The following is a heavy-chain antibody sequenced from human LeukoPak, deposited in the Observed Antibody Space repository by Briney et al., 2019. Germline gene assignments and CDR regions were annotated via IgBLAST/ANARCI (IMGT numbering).Heavy chain of an antibody. CDR2: INHSGST. D-gene: IGHD1-7*01. J-gene: IGHJ4*02. V-gene: IGHV4-34*01. CDR3: AGGITGTTGFDY. CDR1: GGSFSGYN. Sequence: SETLSLTCAVYGGSFSGYNWSWLRQPPGKGLEWIGEINHSGSTNYNPSLKSRVTISVDTSKNQFSLKLSSVTAADTAVYYCAGGITGTTGFDYWGQGTLVTVSS.